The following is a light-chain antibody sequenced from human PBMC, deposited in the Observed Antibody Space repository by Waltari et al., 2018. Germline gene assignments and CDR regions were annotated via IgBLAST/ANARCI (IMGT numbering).Light chain of an antibody. CDR2: GGS. CDR3: QRYNSYSNT. Sequence: DIQMTQSPSTLSASVGDRVTITCRASQNNNTHLAWYQHKPGKTPKLLIYGGSTLESGVPLRFSGSGSGTEFTLTISSLQPDDFATYYCQRYNSYSNTFGQGTKVEV. V-gene: IGKV1-5*01. J-gene: IGKJ2*01. CDR1: QNNNTH.